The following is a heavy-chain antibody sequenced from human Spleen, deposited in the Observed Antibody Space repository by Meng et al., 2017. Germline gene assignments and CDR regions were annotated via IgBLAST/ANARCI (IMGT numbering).Heavy chain of an antibody. D-gene: IGHD2-2*01. J-gene: IGHJ6*02. CDR2: IRSKANSYAT. CDR1: GFTFSGSA. CDR3: TRTTPGYCSSTSCYAFYYYGMDV. V-gene: IGHV3-73*01. Sequence: GGSLRLSCAASGFTFSGSAMHWVRQASGKGLEWVGRIRSKANSYATAYAASVKGRFTISRDDSKNTAYLQMNSLKTEDTAVYYCTRTTPGYCSSTSCYAFYYYGMDVWGQGNAGHRLL.